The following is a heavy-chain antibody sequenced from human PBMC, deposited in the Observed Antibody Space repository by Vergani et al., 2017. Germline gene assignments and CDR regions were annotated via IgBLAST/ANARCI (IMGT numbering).Heavy chain of an antibody. D-gene: IGHD4-23*01. CDR1: GFTFSSYG. Sequence: VQLVESGGGLVKPGGSLRLSCAASGFTFSSYGMHWVRQAPGKGLEWVAVISYDGSNKYYADSVKGRLTISRDNSKNTLYLQMNSLRAEDTAVYYCARSKYGGVFDYWGQGTLVTVSS. V-gene: IGHV3-30*03. J-gene: IGHJ4*02. CDR3: ARSKYGGVFDY. CDR2: ISYDGSNK.